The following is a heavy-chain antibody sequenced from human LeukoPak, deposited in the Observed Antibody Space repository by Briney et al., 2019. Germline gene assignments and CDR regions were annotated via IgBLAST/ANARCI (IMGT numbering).Heavy chain of an antibody. CDR3: ARQISGYSSSWYPNWFDP. Sequence: PSETLSLTCTVSGGSFSRYYWSWIRQPPGKGLEWIGCIYHTGSTNYNPSLKSRVTISVDTSKNQFSLKLSSVTAADTAVYYCARQISGYSSSWYPNWFDPWGQGTLVTVSS. J-gene: IGHJ5*02. V-gene: IGHV4-59*08. CDR2: IYHTGST. CDR1: GGSFSRYY. D-gene: IGHD6-13*01.